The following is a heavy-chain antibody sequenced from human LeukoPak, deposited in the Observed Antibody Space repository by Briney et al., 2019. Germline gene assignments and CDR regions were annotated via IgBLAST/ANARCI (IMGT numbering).Heavy chain of an antibody. Sequence: GRSLRLSCAASGFTFSSYGMHWVRQAPGKGLEWVAVISYDGSNKYYADSVKGRFTISRGNSKNTLHLQMNSLRAEDTAVYYCARDAHYDYVWGSYDYYYYMDVWGKGTTVTVSS. CDR2: ISYDGSNK. V-gene: IGHV3-30*04. J-gene: IGHJ6*03. CDR1: GFTFSSYG. CDR3: ARDAHYDYVWGSYDYYYYMDV. D-gene: IGHD3-16*01.